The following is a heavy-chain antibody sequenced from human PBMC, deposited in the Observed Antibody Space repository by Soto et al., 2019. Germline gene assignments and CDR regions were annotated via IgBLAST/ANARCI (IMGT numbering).Heavy chain of an antibody. V-gene: IGHV1-69*01. CDR2: IIPIFGTA. J-gene: IGHJ4*02. CDR3: AREHPPLGIAAAGTGPFDY. CDR1: GGTFSSYA. D-gene: IGHD6-13*01. Sequence: QVQLVQSGAEVKKPGSSVKVSCKASGGTFSSYAISWVRQAPGQGLEWMGGIIPIFGTANYAQKFQGRVTITADESTSTDYMELSSLRSEDTAVYYCAREHPPLGIAAAGTGPFDYWGQGTLVTVSS.